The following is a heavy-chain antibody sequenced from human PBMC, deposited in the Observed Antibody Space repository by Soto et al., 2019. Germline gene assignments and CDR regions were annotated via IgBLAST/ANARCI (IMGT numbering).Heavy chain of an antibody. CDR1: GGSISSRTFW. J-gene: IGHJ4*02. Sequence: QLQLQESGPGLVKPSETLSLTCSVSGGSISSRTFWWAWIRQPPGKGLEWIGDMYYSGSSYSSPSLTSRVSLSVDTSKNQLSLELNSVTAADTAVYYCARHPRDDYNYGGSGIFDYWGQGTLVTVSS. CDR3: ARHPRDDYNYGGSGIFDY. V-gene: IGHV4-39*01. D-gene: IGHD4-4*01. CDR2: MYYSGSS.